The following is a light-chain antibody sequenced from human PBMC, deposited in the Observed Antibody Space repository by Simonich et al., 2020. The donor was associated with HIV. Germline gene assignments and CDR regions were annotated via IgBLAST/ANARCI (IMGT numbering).Light chain of an antibody. CDR3: NSYSSSTTVI. CDR1: SSDVGGYNY. V-gene: IGLV2-14*01. Sequence: QSALTQPASVSGSPGQSITISCTGTSSDVGGYNYVSWYQQHPGKVPKLMIYDVRKRPSGVSNRFSGSKSGNTASLTISVLQAEDEADYYCNSYSSSTTVIFGGGTKLTVL. J-gene: IGLJ2*01. CDR2: DVR.